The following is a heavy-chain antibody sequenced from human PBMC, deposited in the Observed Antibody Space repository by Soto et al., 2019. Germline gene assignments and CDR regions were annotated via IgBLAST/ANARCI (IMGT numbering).Heavy chain of an antibody. CDR2: ISYDGSNK. D-gene: IGHD6-19*01. J-gene: IGHJ4*02. CDR1: GFTFSSYA. V-gene: IGHV3-30-3*01. Sequence: GGSLRLSCAASGFTFSSYAMHWVRQAPGKGLEWVAVISYDGSNKYYADSVKGRFTISRGNSKNTLYLQMNSLRAEDTAVYYCARAVRSRSPYYFDYWDQGTLVTVSS. CDR3: ARAVRSRSPYYFDY.